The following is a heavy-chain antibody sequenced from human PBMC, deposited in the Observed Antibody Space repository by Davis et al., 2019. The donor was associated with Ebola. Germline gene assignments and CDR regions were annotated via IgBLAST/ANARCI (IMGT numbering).Heavy chain of an antibody. D-gene: IGHD6-19*01. J-gene: IGHJ6*04. V-gene: IGHV3-74*01. CDR1: GFTFSSYW. Sequence: GESLKISCAASGFTFSSYWMHWVRQAPGKGLVWVSRINPDGSFTDYADSVKGRFSISRDSTSNTLYLQMNSLRAEDTAVFYCAKRATVKVAGANYYNAMDVWGKGTTVTVSS. CDR3: AKRATVKVAGANYYNAMDV. CDR2: INPDGSFT.